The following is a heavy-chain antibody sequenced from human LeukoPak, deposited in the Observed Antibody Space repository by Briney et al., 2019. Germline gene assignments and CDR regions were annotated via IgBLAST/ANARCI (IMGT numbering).Heavy chain of an antibody. CDR3: ARGTSVYGSGSYSDY. CDR1: GFTFKRYA. J-gene: IGHJ4*02. Sequence: HPGGSLRLSCAASGFTFKRYAMHWVRQAPGMGLEGVTIMSYDGNFRYYSDSVKGRFTISRDNSNDTLYLQMNSLRADDTAIYYCARGTSVYGSGSYSDYWGQGTLVTASS. D-gene: IGHD3-10*01. CDR2: MSYDGNFR. V-gene: IGHV3-30*04.